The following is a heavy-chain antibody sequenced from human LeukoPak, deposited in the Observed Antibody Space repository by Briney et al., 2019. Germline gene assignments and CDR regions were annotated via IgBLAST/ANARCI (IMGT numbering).Heavy chain of an antibody. D-gene: IGHD2/OR15-2a*01. CDR2: IWYDGSNK. V-gene: IGHV3-33*01. Sequence: GGSLRLSCAASGFTFSSYGMHWVRQAPGKGLEWVAVIWYDGSNKYYADSVKGRFTISRDNSKNTLYLQMNRLRAEDTAVYYCARDEYDYYYYYGMDVWGQRTTVTVSS. CDR1: GFTFSSYG. J-gene: IGHJ6*02. CDR3: ARDEYDYYYYYGMDV.